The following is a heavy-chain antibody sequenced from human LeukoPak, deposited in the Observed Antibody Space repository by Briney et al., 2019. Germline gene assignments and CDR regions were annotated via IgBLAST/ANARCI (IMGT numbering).Heavy chain of an antibody. CDR1: GYTFTSYD. J-gene: IGHJ4*02. CDR2: MNPNSGNT. D-gene: IGHD4-23*01. CDR3: ARVRYGGNSLDY. Sequence: GASVKDSCKASGYTFTSYDINWVRQATGQGLEWMGWMNPNSGNTGYAQKFQGRVTMTRNTSISTAYMELSSLRSEDTAVYYCARVRYGGNSLDYWGQGTLVTVSS. V-gene: IGHV1-8*01.